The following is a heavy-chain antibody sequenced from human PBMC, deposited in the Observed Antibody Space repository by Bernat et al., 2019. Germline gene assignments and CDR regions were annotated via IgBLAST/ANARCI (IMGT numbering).Heavy chain of an antibody. CDR3: AKAKYQLLSDYYYYRMDV. CDR1: GFTFSSYG. D-gene: IGHD2-2*01. CDR2: ISYDGSNK. J-gene: IGHJ6*02. Sequence: QVQLVESGGGVVQPGRSLRLSCAASGFTFSSYGMHWVRQAPGKGLEWVAVISYDGSNKYYADSVKGRFTISRDNSKNTLYLQMNSLRAEDTAVYYCAKAKYQLLSDYYYYRMDVWGQGTTVTVSS. V-gene: IGHV3-30*18.